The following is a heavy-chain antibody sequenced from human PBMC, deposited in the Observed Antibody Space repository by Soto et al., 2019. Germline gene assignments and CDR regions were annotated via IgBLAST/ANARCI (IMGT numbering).Heavy chain of an antibody. CDR2: FDPEDGET. V-gene: IGHV1-24*01. CDR1: GYTLTELS. CDR3: ATSGPYDILTGYLT. Sequence: GGSVKVSCKVSGYTLTELSMHWVRQAPGKGLEWMGGFDPEDGETIYAQKFQGRVTMTEDTSTDTAYMELSSLRSEDTAVYYCATSGPYDILTGYLTWGQGTLVTVSS. J-gene: IGHJ5*02. D-gene: IGHD3-9*01.